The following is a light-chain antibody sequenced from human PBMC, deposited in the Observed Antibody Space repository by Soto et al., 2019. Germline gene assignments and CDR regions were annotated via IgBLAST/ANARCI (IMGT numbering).Light chain of an antibody. CDR2: ASS. CDR1: RGDVGSYNY. J-gene: IGLJ1*01. V-gene: IGLV2-14*01. Sequence: QSALTQPASVSGSPGQSITISCTGTRGDVGSYNYVSWYQHHPGKAPRLMIYASSNRPSGVSHRFSGSRSGNTASLTISGLQAEDEADYYCSLYTSGSTLYVFGTGTKVTVL. CDR3: SLYTSGSTLYV.